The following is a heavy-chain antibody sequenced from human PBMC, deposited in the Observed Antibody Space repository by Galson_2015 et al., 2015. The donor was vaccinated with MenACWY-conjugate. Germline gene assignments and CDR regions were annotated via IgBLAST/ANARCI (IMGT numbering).Heavy chain of an antibody. D-gene: IGHD2-15*01. V-gene: IGHV3-49*03. Sequence: SVRLSCATSGFAFGGYLMGWFRQAPGKGLEWVGYIQSKNYGANTQYAASVKDRFSISRDDSRSIAYLEMNSLKTEDTALYYCTRADHRYCSSTNCPFDHWGQGTLVTVSS. CDR3: TRADHRYCSSTNCPFDH. CDR2: IQSKNYGANT. J-gene: IGHJ4*02. CDR1: GFAFGGYL.